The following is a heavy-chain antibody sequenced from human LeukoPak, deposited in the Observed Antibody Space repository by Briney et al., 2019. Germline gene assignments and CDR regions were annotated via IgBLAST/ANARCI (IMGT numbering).Heavy chain of an antibody. CDR3: ARVETDAFDI. CDR2: ISSSSSYI. D-gene: IGHD3-3*01. CDR1: GFTFSSYS. J-gene: IGHJ3*02. Sequence: GGSLRLSCAASGFTFSSYSMNWVRQAPGKGLEWVSSISSSSSYIYYADSVKGRFTISRDNAKNSLYLQMNSLRAEDTAVYCCARVETDAFDIWGQGTMVTVSS. V-gene: IGHV3-21*01.